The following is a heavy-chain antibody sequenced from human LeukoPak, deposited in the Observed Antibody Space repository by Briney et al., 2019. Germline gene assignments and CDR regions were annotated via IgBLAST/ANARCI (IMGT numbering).Heavy chain of an antibody. D-gene: IGHD3-16*01. Sequence: ASVTVSCKASGGTFSSYAISWVRQAPGQGLEWMGGIIPIFGTANYAQKFQGRVTITADKSTSTAYMELSSLRSEDTAVYYCASPGESGRFWSYYYYYMDVWGKGTTVTVSS. CDR1: GGTFSSYA. V-gene: IGHV1-69*06. CDR2: IIPIFGTA. CDR3: ASPGESGRFWSYYYYYMDV. J-gene: IGHJ6*03.